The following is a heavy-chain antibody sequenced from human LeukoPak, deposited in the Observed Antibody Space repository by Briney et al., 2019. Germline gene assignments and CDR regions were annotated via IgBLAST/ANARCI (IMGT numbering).Heavy chain of an antibody. CDR1: GGSFSTYY. D-gene: IGHD1-1*01. V-gene: IGHV4-34*01. CDR3: ARGPTISETGYFDY. CDR2: INHRGDT. J-gene: IGHJ4*03. Sequence: SETLSLTCAVYGGSFSTYYWSWTRQYPGKGLEWIAEINHRGDTNYNPSVKSRVTISVDTSKNQFSLKVRSVTAADTAVYYCARGPTISETGYFDYWGQGTLVTVFS.